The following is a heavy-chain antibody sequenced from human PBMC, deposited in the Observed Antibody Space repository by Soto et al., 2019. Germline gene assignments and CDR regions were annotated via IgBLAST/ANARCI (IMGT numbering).Heavy chain of an antibody. CDR1: GGSISSGDYY. V-gene: IGHV4-30-4*01. CDR3: ARDGRRAKYYYDSSGYYYYYYGMDV. Sequence: PSETLSLTCTVSGGSISSGDYYWSWIRQPPGKGLEWIGYIYYSGSTYYNPSLKSRVTISVDTSKNQFSLKLSSVTAADTAVYYCARDGRRAKYYYDSSGYYYYYYGMDVWGQGTTVTLSS. J-gene: IGHJ6*02. D-gene: IGHD3-22*01. CDR2: IYYSGST.